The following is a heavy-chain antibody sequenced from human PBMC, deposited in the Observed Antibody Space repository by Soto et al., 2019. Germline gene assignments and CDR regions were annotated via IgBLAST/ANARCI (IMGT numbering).Heavy chain of an antibody. D-gene: IGHD3-9*01. CDR3: ERYFDCPDRLDI. J-gene: IGHJ3*02. CDR1: GGIISGDY. V-gene: IGHV4-59*01. Sequence: SETLSHTYSVSGGIISGDYWSWIRHLPGKRLEWIGYIDYYGSTNYNPSLKSRVTISVDTSKKQFSLNLGSVTAADTAIYYCERYFDCPDRLDIWRQGTMDPVSS. CDR2: IDYYGST.